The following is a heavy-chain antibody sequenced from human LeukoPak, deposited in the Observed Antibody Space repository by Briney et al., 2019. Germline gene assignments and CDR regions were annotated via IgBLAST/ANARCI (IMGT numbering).Heavy chain of an antibody. CDR1: GFTVSSNY. J-gene: IGHJ6*02. CDR2: IYSGGST. Sequence: PGGSLRLSCAASGFTVSSNYMSWVRQAPGKGLEWVSVIYSGGSTYYADSVKGRFTISRHNSKNTLYLQMNSLRAEDTAVYYCVRGSLLWFGELTYGMDVWGQGTTVTVSS. V-gene: IGHV3-53*04. CDR3: VRGSLLWFGELTYGMDV. D-gene: IGHD3-10*01.